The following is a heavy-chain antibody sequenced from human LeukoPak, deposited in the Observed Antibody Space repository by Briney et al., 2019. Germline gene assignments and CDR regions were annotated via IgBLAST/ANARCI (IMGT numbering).Heavy chain of an antibody. J-gene: IGHJ5*02. V-gene: IGHV3-7*01. CDR3: ATDAFSYPNT. Sequence: PGGSLRLSCTGSGFSVSNFWMAWVRQAPGKGLEWVANINEDETGKYYVDSVKGRFTISRDNAKNSLFLQMNSVRVEDTAVYYCATDAFSYPNTWGQGTLVTVSS. CDR1: GFSVSNFW. D-gene: IGHD3-16*01. CDR2: INEDETGK.